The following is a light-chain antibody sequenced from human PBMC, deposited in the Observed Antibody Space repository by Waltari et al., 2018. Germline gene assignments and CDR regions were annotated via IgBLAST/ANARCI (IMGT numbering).Light chain of an antibody. V-gene: IGKV1-39*01. CDR3: QQSYSNPVT. J-gene: IGKJ4*01. CDR1: QNIDNY. CDR2: TAS. Sequence: DIQMTQSPSSLSASVGDRVTITCRASQNIDNYLNWYQQKPGKAPNLLIYTASSLQSGVPSRFDGSGSGTDFPLTISSQQPEDFATYYCQQSYSNPVTFGGGTKVEIK.